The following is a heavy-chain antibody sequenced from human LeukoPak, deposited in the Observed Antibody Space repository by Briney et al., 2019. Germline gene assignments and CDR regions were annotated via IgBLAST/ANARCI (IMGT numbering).Heavy chain of an antibody. CDR3: ARGSIAAAGWFDP. Sequence: GASVKVSCKASVGTLSSYAIRWVRQAPGQGLEWVGGIIPIFGTAKYAQKFQGRVTITADKSTSTAYMELSSLRSEDTAVYYCARGSIAAAGWFDPWGQGTLVTVSS. V-gene: IGHV1-69*06. J-gene: IGHJ5*02. D-gene: IGHD6-13*01. CDR1: VGTLSSYA. CDR2: IIPIFGTA.